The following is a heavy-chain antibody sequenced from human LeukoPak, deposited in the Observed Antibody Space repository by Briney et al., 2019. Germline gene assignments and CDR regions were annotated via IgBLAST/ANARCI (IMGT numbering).Heavy chain of an antibody. J-gene: IGHJ3*02. V-gene: IGHV1-2*02. D-gene: IGHD5-18*01. CDR3: ARCGYSYGSDEADAFDI. CDR1: GYTFTGYY. CDR2: INPNSGGT. Sequence: ASVKVPCKASGYTFTGYYMHWVRQAPGQGLEWMGWINPNSGGTNYAQKFQGRVTMTRDTSISTAYMELSRLRSDDTAVYYCARCGYSYGSDEADAFDIWGQGTMVTVSS.